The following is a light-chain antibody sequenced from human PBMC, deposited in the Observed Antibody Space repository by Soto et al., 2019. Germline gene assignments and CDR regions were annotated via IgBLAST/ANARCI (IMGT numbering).Light chain of an antibody. CDR3: HQRSNWPRT. CDR2: DSS. Sequence: EIVLTQSPATLSLSPGERATLSCRASQSISSSLAWYQQKPGQAPRLLIYDSSNRATGIPARFSGSGYGTDFTLTISSLEPEDFAVYYCHQRSNWPRTFGQGTKVEIK. V-gene: IGKV3-11*01. J-gene: IGKJ1*01. CDR1: QSISSS.